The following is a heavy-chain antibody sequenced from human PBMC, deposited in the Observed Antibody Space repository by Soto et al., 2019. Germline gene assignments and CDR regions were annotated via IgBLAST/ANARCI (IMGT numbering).Heavy chain of an antibody. D-gene: IGHD2-15*01. CDR1: GFTFEDFG. Sequence: EVQLVESGGGVVRPGGSLRLSCVASGFTFEDFGMIWVRQAPGKGPEWVSSINWNGDSTRYADSVKGRFTISRDNDKNPLDLGMNSLRAEDSALYHCARSSGRSCAPRSYYIDVWGKGTLVSLSS. J-gene: IGHJ6*03. CDR3: ARSSGRSCAPRSYYIDV. CDR2: INWNGDST. V-gene: IGHV3-20*01.